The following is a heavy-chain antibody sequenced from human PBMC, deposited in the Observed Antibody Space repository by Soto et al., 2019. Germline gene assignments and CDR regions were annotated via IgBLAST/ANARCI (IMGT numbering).Heavy chain of an antibody. V-gene: IGHV4-30-4*01. D-gene: IGHD3-9*01. CDR2: IYYSGST. J-gene: IGHJ6*02. CDR3: ARAYYDLLTGYAGGNGMDV. Sequence: SETLSLTCTVSGGSISSGDYYWSWIRQPPGKCLEWIGYIYYSGSTYYNPSLKSRVTISVDTSKNQFSLKLSSVTAADTAVYYCARAYYDLLTGYAGGNGMDVWGQGTTVTVYS. CDR1: GGSISSGDYY.